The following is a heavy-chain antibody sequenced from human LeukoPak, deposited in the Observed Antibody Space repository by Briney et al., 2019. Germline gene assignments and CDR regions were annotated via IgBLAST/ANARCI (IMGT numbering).Heavy chain of an antibody. CDR2: ISVSGGST. CDR3: ARVVVPAITPPDY. V-gene: IGHV3-23*01. D-gene: IGHD2-2*01. J-gene: IGHJ4*02. CDR1: GFTFSSYA. Sequence: PGESLTLSCAASGFTFSSYAMSWVRQAPGKGLEWVSAISVSGGSTYYADSVKGRFTISRDNSKNTLYLQMNSLRAEDTAVYYCARVVVPAITPPDYWGQGTLVTVSS.